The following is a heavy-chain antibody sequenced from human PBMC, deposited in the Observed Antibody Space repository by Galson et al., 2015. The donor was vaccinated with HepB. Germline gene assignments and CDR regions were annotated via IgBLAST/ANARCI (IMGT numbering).Heavy chain of an antibody. D-gene: IGHD6-13*01. CDR1: GGSISSSSYY. J-gene: IGHJ6*03. Sequence: ETLSLTCTVPGGSISSSSYYWGWIRQPPGKGLEWIGSIYYSGSTYYNPSLKSRVTISVDTSKNQFSLKLSSVTAADTAVYYSWACGAKESYYYYYMDVWGKGTTVTVSS. CDR2: IYYSGST. V-gene: IGHV4-39*01. CDR3: WACGAKESYYYYYMDV.